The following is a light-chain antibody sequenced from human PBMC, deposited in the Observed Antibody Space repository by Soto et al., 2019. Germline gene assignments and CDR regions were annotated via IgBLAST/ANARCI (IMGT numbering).Light chain of an antibody. CDR2: DAS. CDR1: ESLDNS. CDR3: QQRSTWPLT. J-gene: IGKJ4*01. Sequence: EIVLTQSPATLSLSPGERATLSCRASESLDNSLAWYQQKPGQAPRLVIYDASRRATGIPARFSGRRSGTDFTLIIDSLEPEDFAVYYCQQRSTWPLTFGGGTKVEIK. V-gene: IGKV3-11*01.